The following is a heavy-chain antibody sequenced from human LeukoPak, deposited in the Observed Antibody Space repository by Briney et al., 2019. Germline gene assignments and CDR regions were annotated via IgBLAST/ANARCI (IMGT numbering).Heavy chain of an antibody. D-gene: IGHD1-14*01. CDR3: AREVRTGIGATDY. V-gene: IGHV1-46*01. CDR2: MAPRDDGA. Sequence: ASVKVSCKASGYSFSNYHVHWVRQAPGQGLEWVGIMAPRDDGAAYAQKFQGIVTMTRDTSTSTLYMDLSGLRPEDTAVYYCAREVRTGIGATDYWGQGTLVTVSS. J-gene: IGHJ4*02. CDR1: GYSFSNYH.